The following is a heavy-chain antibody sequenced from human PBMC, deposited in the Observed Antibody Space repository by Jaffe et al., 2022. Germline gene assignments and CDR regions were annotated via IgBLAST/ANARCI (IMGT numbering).Heavy chain of an antibody. J-gene: IGHJ4*02. CDR1: GGSFSGYY. CDR3: ARGRLRYVSYCSGGSCYGYYFDY. CDR2: INHSGST. D-gene: IGHD2-15*01. V-gene: IGHV4-34*01. Sequence: QVQLQQWGAGLLKPSETLSLTCAVYGGSFSGYYWSWIRQPPGKGLEWIGEINHSGSTNYNPSLKSRVTISVDTSKNQFSLKLSSVTAADTAVYYCARGRLRYVSYCSGGSCYGYYFDYWGQGTLVTVSS.